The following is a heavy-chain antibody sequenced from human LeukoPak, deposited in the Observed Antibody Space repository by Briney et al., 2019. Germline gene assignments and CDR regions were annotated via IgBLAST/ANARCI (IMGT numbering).Heavy chain of an antibody. CDR1: EFTFSSYW. Sequence: GGSLRLSCAAPEFTFSSYWMHWVRQAPGKGLVWVSRIDSDGSSTGYADSVKGRFIISRDNAKNTLYLQMNSLRAEDTAVYYCARGFTIFGVVNDAFDIWGQGTMVTVSS. CDR3: ARGFTIFGVVNDAFDI. D-gene: IGHD3-3*01. CDR2: IDSDGSST. V-gene: IGHV3-74*01. J-gene: IGHJ3*02.